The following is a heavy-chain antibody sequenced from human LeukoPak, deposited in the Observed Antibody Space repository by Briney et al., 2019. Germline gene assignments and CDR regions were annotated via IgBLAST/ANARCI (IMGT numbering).Heavy chain of an antibody. J-gene: IGHJ6*02. V-gene: IGHV3-30*03. CDR1: GFTFSRYD. Sequence: GTSLRLSCAASGFTFSRYDMHWVRQAPGKGLEWVAVISYHESNKYYADSVKGRFTISRDNSKNTLYLQMNSLRAEDTAVCYCARSAIHYGMDVWGQGTTVTVSS. CDR3: ARSAIHYGMDV. CDR2: ISYHESNK. D-gene: IGHD2-2*01.